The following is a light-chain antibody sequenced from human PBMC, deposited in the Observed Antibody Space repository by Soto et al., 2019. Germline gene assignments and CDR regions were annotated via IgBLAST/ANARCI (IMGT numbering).Light chain of an antibody. J-gene: IGKJ1*01. CDR3: QPYNNWGT. CDR2: GAS. V-gene: IGKV3-15*01. Sequence: EIVMTQSPATLSVSPGERATLSCRASQSVSSNLAWYQQKPGQAPRLLFYGASTRATGIPARFSGSGSGTELTLTISSLQSEDFAVYYCQPYNNWGTFGQGTKVEIK. CDR1: QSVSSN.